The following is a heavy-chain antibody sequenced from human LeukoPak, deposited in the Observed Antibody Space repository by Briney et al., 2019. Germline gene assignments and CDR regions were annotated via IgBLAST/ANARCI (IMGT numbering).Heavy chain of an antibody. CDR3: ARDRLEYSSSWGGY. Sequence: ASVKVSCKASGGSFSTYAISWVRQAPGQGLEWMGGIIPIFGTTNYAQKFQGRVKITADKSTTTVYMELRSLRSDDTAVYYCARDRLEYSSSWGGYWGQGTLVTVSS. CDR1: GGSFSTYA. D-gene: IGHD6-13*01. V-gene: IGHV1-69*06. CDR2: IIPIFGTT. J-gene: IGHJ4*02.